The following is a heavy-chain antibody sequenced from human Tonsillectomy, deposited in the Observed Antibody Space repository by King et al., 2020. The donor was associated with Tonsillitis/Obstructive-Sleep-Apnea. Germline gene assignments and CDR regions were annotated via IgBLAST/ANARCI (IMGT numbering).Heavy chain of an antibody. CDR2: ISSSSSYT. D-gene: IGHD2-21*01. J-gene: IGHJ4*02. CDR1: GFTFSDYY. V-gene: IGHV3-11*05. CDR3: ARDPRNCGGDCASCDY. Sequence: HVQLVESGGGLVKPGGSLRLSCAASGFTFSDYYMSWIRQAPGKGLEWVSYISSSSSYTNHADSVKGRFTISRDNAKNSLYLQMNSLRAEDTAVYYCARDPRNCGGDCASCDYWGQGTLVTVSS.